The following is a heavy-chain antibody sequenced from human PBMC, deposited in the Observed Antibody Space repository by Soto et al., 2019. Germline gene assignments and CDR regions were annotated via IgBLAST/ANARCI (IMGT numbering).Heavy chain of an antibody. V-gene: IGHV3-21*06. Sequence: PGGSLRLSCAASGFTFTSYSMNWVRQAPGKGLEWVSSISSFSSYIYYADSVKGRFTLSRDNAKNSLYLQMNSLKAEDTAMYFCTRDLDMATDFFDYWGQGTLVTVSS. CDR1: GFTFTSYS. CDR2: ISSFSSYI. J-gene: IGHJ4*02. D-gene: IGHD5-12*01. CDR3: TRDLDMATDFFDY.